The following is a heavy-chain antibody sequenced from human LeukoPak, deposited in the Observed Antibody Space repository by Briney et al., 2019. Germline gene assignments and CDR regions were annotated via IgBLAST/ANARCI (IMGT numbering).Heavy chain of an antibody. CDR2: ISFSGST. V-gene: IGHV4-39*01. CDR3: ARPAYSYPLAFGFFDY. D-gene: IGHD5-18*01. Sequence: SETLSLTCTVSGGSIRSNSFYWGWIRQPPGKGLEWIGSISFSGSTSYSPSLKSRITISVDTSKNEFSLKLDSVTAADTAVYYCARPAYSYPLAFGFFDYWGQGALVTVSS. CDR1: GGSIRSNSFY. J-gene: IGHJ4*02.